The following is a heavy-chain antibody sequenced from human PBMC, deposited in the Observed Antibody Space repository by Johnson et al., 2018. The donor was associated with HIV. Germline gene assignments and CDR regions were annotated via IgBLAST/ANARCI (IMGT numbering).Heavy chain of an antibody. J-gene: IGHJ3*02. CDR2: ISYDGSNK. CDR1: GFTFSSYA. V-gene: IGHV3-30*04. D-gene: IGHD7-27*01. CDR3: ASPYEWGTGAFDI. Sequence: VQLVASGGGVVQPGRSLRLSCAASGFTFSSYAMHWVRQAPGKGLEWVAVISYDGSNKYYADSVKCRFTISRDNSKNTLYLQMNSLRAEDTAVYYCASPYEWGTGAFDIWGQGTMVTVSS.